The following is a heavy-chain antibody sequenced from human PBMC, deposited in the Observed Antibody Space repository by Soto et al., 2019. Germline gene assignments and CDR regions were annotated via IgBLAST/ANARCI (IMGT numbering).Heavy chain of an antibody. D-gene: IGHD5-12*01. Sequence: QVQLVESGGGVVQPGGSLRLSCAGSGISFSSYPMHWVRQAPGKGLDWVAVISYDGGNKYYADSVKGRFTISRDNSKNTLSLQMNSLRVEDTAVYYCARDRWMATIIGWFAPWGQGTLVTVSS. CDR2: ISYDGGNK. J-gene: IGHJ5*02. V-gene: IGHV3-30-3*01. CDR3: ARDRWMATIIGWFAP. CDR1: GISFSSYP.